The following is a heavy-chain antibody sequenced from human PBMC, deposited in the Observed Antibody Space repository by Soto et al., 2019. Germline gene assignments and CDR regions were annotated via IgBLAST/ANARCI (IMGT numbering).Heavy chain of an antibody. V-gene: IGHV1-69*04. CDR1: GVTFSSYT. CDR2: IIPILGIA. J-gene: IGHJ4*02. CDR3: ARDFGGDPLLYYFDY. D-gene: IGHD2-21*02. Sequence: SVKVSCKASGVTFSSYTISWVRQAPGQGLEWMGRIIPILGIANYAQKFQGRVTITADKSTSTAYMELSSLRSEDTAVYYCARDFGGDPLLYYFDYWGQGTLVTVSS.